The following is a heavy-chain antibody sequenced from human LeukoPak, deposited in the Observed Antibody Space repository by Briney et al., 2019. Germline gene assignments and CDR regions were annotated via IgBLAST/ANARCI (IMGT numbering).Heavy chain of an antibody. CDR1: GFTFSSYS. CDR2: ISSSSSTI. V-gene: IGHV3-48*04. J-gene: IGHJ4*02. CDR3: ARAHQLKYFDY. D-gene: IGHD5-24*01. Sequence: GGSLRLSCAASGFTFSSYSMNWVRQAPGKGLEWVSYISSSSSTIYYADSVKGRFTISRDNAKNTLYLQMNSLRAEDTAVYYCARAHQLKYFDYWGQGTLVTVSS.